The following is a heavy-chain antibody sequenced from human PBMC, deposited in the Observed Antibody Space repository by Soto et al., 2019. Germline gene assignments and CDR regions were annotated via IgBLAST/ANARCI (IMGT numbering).Heavy chain of an antibody. CDR1: GGTFSSYT. Sequence: QLQLVQSGAEVREPGSSVKVSCKASGGTFSSYTVIWVRQDPGQGLEWMGGITPTLNIAKYAEKFQGRVTITADESTSTVNMHLSSLRSEDTAGYFCARGYYSGSNPSAFDYWGQGTLVAVSS. V-gene: IGHV1-69*01. CDR3: ARGYYSGSNPSAFDY. CDR2: ITPTLNIA. D-gene: IGHD1-26*01. J-gene: IGHJ4*02.